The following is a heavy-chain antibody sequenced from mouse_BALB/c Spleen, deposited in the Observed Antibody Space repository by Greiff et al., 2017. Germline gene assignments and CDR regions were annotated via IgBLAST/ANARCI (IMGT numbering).Heavy chain of an antibody. CDR1: GFSLTGYG. CDR2: IWGDGST. Sequence: VKLMESGPGLVAPSQSLSITCTVSGFSLTGYGVNWVRQPPGKGLEWLGMIWGDGSTDYNSALKSRLSISKDNSKSQVFLKMNSLQTDDTARYYCARDPYGSSFYWYFDVWGAGTTVTVSS. J-gene: IGHJ1*01. CDR3: ARDPYGSSFYWYFDV. D-gene: IGHD1-1*01. V-gene: IGHV2-6-7*01.